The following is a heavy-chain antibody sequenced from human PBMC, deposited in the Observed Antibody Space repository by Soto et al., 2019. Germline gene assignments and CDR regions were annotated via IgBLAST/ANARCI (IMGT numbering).Heavy chain of an antibody. CDR2: IIPLFGKA. D-gene: IGHD6-19*01. CDR1: GGSFSTLG. V-gene: IGHV1-69*06. J-gene: IGHJ4*02. CDR3: ATAHNSGWYLFDY. Sequence: SVKVSCKASGGSFSTLGINWVRQAPGQGLEWMGGIIPLFGKARYAETSQGRVTITADTSTGTAYMEVSSLRSDDTAVFYCATAHNSGWYLFDYWGPGTLVTVSS.